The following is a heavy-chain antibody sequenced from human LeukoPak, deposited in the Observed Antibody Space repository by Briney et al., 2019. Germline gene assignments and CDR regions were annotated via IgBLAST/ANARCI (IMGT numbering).Heavy chain of an antibody. Sequence: GKSLRLSCAASGFSFSSYGMHWVRQAPGKGLEWVAVIWFDGTNENYADSVRGRFTISRDNSKNTLYLQMNSPRAEDTAVYYCAKEARFWSGTWHFDYWGLGTLVTVSS. V-gene: IGHV3-33*06. CDR1: GFSFSSYG. D-gene: IGHD3-3*01. CDR2: IWFDGTNE. J-gene: IGHJ4*02. CDR3: AKEARFWSGTWHFDY.